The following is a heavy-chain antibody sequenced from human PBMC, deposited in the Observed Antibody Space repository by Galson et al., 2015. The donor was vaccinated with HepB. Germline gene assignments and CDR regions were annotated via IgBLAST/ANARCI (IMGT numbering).Heavy chain of an antibody. J-gene: IGHJ3*02. CDR3: ARLYSNTWFDVFDI. CDR2: ISGSGGGT. Sequence: SLRLSCAASGFTFSGYTMTWVRQAPGKGLEWVSLISGSGGGTYYADSVKGRFTISRDNSKNTLYLQMNSLRAEDTAIYYCARLYSNTWFDVFDIWGQGTLVTVSS. D-gene: IGHD6-13*01. V-gene: IGHV3-23*01. CDR1: GFTFSGYT.